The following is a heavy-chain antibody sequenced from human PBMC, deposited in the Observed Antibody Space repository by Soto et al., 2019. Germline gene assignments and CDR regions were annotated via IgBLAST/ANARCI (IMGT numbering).Heavy chain of an antibody. V-gene: IGHV4-59*01. D-gene: IGHD2-15*01. CDR3: ARGSVVAATGYYYYMDV. Sequence: QVQLQESGPGLVKPSETLSLTCTVSGGSISSYYWSWIRQPPGKGLEWIGYIYYSGSTNYNPSLSSRVTISVDTSKNQFSLKLSSVTAADTAVYYCARGSVVAATGYYYYMDVWGKGTTVTVSS. CDR2: IYYSGST. CDR1: GGSISSYY. J-gene: IGHJ6*03.